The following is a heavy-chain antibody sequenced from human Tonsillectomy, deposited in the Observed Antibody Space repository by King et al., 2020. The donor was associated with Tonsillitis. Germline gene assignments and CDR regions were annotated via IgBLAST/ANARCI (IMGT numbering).Heavy chain of an antibody. CDR2: IYYSGST. CDR3: NLLRYFDWVGGVYDY. CDR1: GGSISSSSYY. Sequence: QLQESGPGLVKPSETLSLTYTVSGGSISSSSYYWGWIRQPPGKGLEWIGSIYYSGSTYYNPSLKSRVTISVDTSKNQFSLKLSSVTAADTAVYDCNLLRYFDWVGGVYDYWGQGTLVTVSS. V-gene: IGHV4-39*01. J-gene: IGHJ4*02. D-gene: IGHD3-9*01.